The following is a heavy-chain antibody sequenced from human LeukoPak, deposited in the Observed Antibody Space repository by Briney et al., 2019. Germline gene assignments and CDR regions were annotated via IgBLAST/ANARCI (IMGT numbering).Heavy chain of an antibody. CDR3: ARDPFDP. CDR1: GGSISSYY. Sequence: SETLSLTCTVSGGSISSYYWGWIRQPPGKGLEWIGSIYHSGSTYYNPSLKSRVTILVDTSKNQFSLKLSSVTAADTAVYYCARDPFDPWGQGTLVTVSS. V-gene: IGHV4-38-2*02. J-gene: IGHJ5*02. CDR2: IYHSGST.